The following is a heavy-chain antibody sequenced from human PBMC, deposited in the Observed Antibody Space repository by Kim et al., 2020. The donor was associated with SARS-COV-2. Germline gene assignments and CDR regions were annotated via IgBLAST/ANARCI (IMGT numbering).Heavy chain of an antibody. CDR3: ARARPVIWFGELSYAFDI. CDR1: GGSFSGYY. D-gene: IGHD3-10*01. Sequence: SETLSLTCAVYGGSFSGYYWSWIRQPPGKGLEWIGEINHSGSTNYNPSLKSRVTISVDTSKNQFSLKLSSVTAADTAVYYCARARPVIWFGELSYAFDIWGQGTMVTVSS. V-gene: IGHV4-34*01. CDR2: INHSGST. J-gene: IGHJ3*02.